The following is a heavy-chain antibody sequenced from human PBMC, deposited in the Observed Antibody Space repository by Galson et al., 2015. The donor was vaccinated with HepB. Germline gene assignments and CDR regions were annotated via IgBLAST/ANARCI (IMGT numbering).Heavy chain of an antibody. CDR2: ISWDHVTI. V-gene: IGHV3-9*01. D-gene: IGHD3-10*01. CDR1: GFTFEDYG. CDR3: VKLGSRVRPHHFDY. J-gene: IGHJ4*02. Sequence: SLRLSCAVSGFTFEDYGMHWVRQGPGKGLEWVSGISWDHVTIEYADSVKGRFTISRDNAKNSVYLQMNSLRSEDTALYYCVKLGSRVRPHHFDYWGQGALVIVSS.